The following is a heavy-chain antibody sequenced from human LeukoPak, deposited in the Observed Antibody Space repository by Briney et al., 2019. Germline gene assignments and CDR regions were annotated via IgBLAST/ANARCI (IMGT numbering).Heavy chain of an antibody. D-gene: IGHD2-2*03. CDR3: TRQDGYLCDS. CDR2: IHHSGRL. J-gene: IGHJ4*02. V-gene: IGHV4-4*02. CDR1: GDSITSRSW. Sequence: PSETLSLTCAVSGDSITSRSWWSWVRQPPGKGLEWIGEIHHSGRLNYNPSLKSRVTISIDKSKNQFSLKLSSITAADTAVYYCTRQDGYLCDSWGQGTLVTVSS.